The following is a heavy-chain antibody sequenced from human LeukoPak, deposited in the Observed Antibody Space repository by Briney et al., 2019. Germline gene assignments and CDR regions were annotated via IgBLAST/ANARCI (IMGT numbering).Heavy chain of an antibody. CDR1: GFTFTNAW. J-gene: IGHJ4*02. D-gene: IGHD3-10*01. CDR2: TSSDLNVK. CDR3: AREGYYGSGSPPSLYFDY. V-gene: IGHV3-30*03. Sequence: GGSLRLSCAASGFTFTNAWMHWVRQAPGKGLEWVAVTSSDLNVKLYADSVKGRFTISRDNSRSTLYLQMNSLRPEDTAIYYCAREGYYGSGSPPSLYFDYWGQGTLVTVSS.